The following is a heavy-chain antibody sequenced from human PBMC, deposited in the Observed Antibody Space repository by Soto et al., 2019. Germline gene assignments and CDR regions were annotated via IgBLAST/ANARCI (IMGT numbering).Heavy chain of an antibody. J-gene: IGHJ6*02. CDR2: IYYSGRT. V-gene: IGHV4-59*12. CDR3: ARVSGSYHFGMDV. D-gene: IGHD1-26*01. CDR1: AGSNSSYY. Sequence: SETLSLTCTVAAGSNSSYYWSWIRQPPGNGLECTGYIYYSGRTNYNPSLNRRATISVHTTTIHFPLKLSSVTAPDPAVYYCARVSGSYHFGMDVWGQGTTVTVSS.